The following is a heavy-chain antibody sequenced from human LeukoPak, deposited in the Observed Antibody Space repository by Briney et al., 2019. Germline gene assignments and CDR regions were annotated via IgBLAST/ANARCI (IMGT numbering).Heavy chain of an antibody. J-gene: IGHJ6*02. CDR1: GFTFSSYA. Sequence: GGSLRLSCAASGFTFSSYAMHWVRQAPGKGLEWVAVISYDGSNKYYADSVKGRFTISRDNSKNTLYPQMNSLRAEDTAVYYCARDLYYYDSSGYFNYYYYGMDVWGQGTTVTVSS. CDR2: ISYDGSNK. CDR3: ARDLYYYDSSGYFNYYYYGMDV. D-gene: IGHD3-22*01. V-gene: IGHV3-30*04.